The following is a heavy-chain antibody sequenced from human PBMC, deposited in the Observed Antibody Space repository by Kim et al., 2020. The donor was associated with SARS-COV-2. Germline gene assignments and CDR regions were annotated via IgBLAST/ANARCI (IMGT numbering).Heavy chain of an antibody. J-gene: IGHJ3*02. CDR2: ISGSGGST. Sequence: GGSLRLSCAASGFTFSSYAMSWVRQAPGKGLEWVSAISGSGGSTYYADSVKGRFTISRDNSKNTLYLQMNSLRAEETAVYYCAKSNVASGAFDIWGQGTMVTVSS. V-gene: IGHV3-23*01. D-gene: IGHD1-1*01. CDR3: AKSNVASGAFDI. CDR1: GFTFSSYA.